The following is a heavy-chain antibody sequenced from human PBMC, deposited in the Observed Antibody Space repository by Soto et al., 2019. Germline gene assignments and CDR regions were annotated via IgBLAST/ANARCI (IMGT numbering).Heavy chain of an antibody. Sequence: EMQLVESGGGLVQPGRSLRLSCAASGFTFDDYAMYWVRQGPGKGLEWVSGISWDSGRIGYADSVKGRFTISRDNAKNSLGLQMNRLSPEDKALYYCAKARLWGGDGYKSYYYSAMDVWGQGTTDTGSS. V-gene: IGHV3-9*01. J-gene: IGHJ6*02. D-gene: IGHD3-16*01. CDR3: AKARLWGGDGYKSYYYSAMDV. CDR2: ISWDSGRI. CDR1: GFTFDDYA.